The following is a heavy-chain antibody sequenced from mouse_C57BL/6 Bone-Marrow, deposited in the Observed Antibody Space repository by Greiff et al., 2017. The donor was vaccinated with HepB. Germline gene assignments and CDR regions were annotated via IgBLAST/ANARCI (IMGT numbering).Heavy chain of an antibody. CDR2: IDPETGGT. V-gene: IGHV1-15*01. Sequence: QVHVKQSGAELVRPGASVTLSCKASGYTFTDYEMHWVKQTPVHGLEWIGAIDPETGGTAYNQKFKGKAILTADKSSSTAYMELRSLTSEDSAVYYCTRGLNYYGSSYCFDYWGQGTTLTVSS. D-gene: IGHD1-1*01. J-gene: IGHJ2*01. CDR1: GYTFTDYE. CDR3: TRGLNYYGSSYCFDY.